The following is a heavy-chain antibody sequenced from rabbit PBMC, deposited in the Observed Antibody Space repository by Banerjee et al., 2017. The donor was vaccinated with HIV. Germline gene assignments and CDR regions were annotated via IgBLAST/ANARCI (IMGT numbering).Heavy chain of an antibody. CDR2: IYAGSTGTT. CDR1: GFSFSNKYV. J-gene: IGHJ4*01. V-gene: IGHV1S45*01. Sequence: QEQLEESGGDLVKPEGSLTLTCTASGFSFSNKYVMCWVRQAPGKGLEWIGTIYAGSTGTTYYANWAKGRFTISKTSSTTVTLQMTSLTAADTATYFCARNFGLWGPGTLVTVS. CDR3: ARNFGL. D-gene: IGHD5-1*01.